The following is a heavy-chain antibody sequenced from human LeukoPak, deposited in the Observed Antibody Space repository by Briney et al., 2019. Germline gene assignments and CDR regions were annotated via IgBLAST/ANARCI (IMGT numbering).Heavy chain of an antibody. CDR3: ARDHCDDAACYPFDR. CDR2: VYIGGST. CDR1: GGSFYYYY. D-gene: IGHD3-16*02. Sequence: SETLSLTCNVSGGSFYYYYWHCMRQPAGKGLEWIGRVYIGGSTNYNPSLKSHVSMSIDKSKKQFSLKLSSVTAADTAIYYCARDHCDDAACYPFDRWGRGILVTVSS. J-gene: IGHJ4*02. V-gene: IGHV4-4*07.